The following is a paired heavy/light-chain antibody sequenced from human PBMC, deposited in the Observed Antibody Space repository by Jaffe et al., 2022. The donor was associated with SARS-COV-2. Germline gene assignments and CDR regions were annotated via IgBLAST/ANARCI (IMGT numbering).Light chain of an antibody. J-gene: IGKJ1*01. V-gene: IGKV2-30*01. Sequence: DVVMTHSPLSLPVTLGQPASISCRSSQSLVSSDGNTYLSWFHQRPGQSPRRLIYKVSNRDSGVPDRFSGSGSGTDFTLRISRVEAEDVGIYYCMQSAHWPPTFGQGTKVEI. CDR1: QSLVSSDGNTY. CDR2: KVS. CDR3: MQSAHWPPT.
Heavy chain of an antibody. Sequence: QVQLEESGGGVVQPGRSLRLSCVASGFIFSNYAMHWVRQAPGKGLQWVAVTSSDGGYKEHVDSVKGRFTISRDNSKSTLYLQMDSLRPEDTALYYCVKESAPHSQGDYWGQGTLVTVSS. V-gene: IGHV3-30*18. D-gene: IGHD2-15*01. J-gene: IGHJ4*02. CDR2: TSSDGGYK. CDR1: GFIFSNYA. CDR3: VKESAPHSQGDY.